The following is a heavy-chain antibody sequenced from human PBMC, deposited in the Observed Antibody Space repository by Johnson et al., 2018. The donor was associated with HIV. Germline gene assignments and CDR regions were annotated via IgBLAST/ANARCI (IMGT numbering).Heavy chain of an antibody. D-gene: IGHD2-8*02. Sequence: VQLVESGGGVVRPGGSLRLSCAASGFTFDDYGISWVRQAPGTGLEWVSGISWNLGSIGYADSVKGRFTISRDNAKNSLYLQMNRLRAEDTAVYYCAKSGPRAFDIWGQGTMVTVSS. J-gene: IGHJ3*02. V-gene: IGHV3-20*04. CDR2: ISWNLGSI. CDR1: GFTFDDYG. CDR3: AKSGPRAFDI.